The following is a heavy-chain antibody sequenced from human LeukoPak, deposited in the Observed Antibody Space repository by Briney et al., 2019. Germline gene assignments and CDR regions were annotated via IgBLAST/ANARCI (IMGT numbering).Heavy chain of an antibody. CDR2: IYYSGST. CDR1: GGSISSYY. V-gene: IGHV4-59*01. J-gene: IGHJ3*02. CDR3: ARERYSNLLKDYYDSSGYYGDAFDI. Sequence: KPSGTLSLTCTVSGGSISSYYWSWIRQPPGKGLEWVGYIYYSGSTKYNPSLKSRVTISVDTSKNQFSLKLSSVTAADTAVYYCARERYSNLLKDYYDSSGYYGDAFDIWGQGTMVTVSS. D-gene: IGHD3-22*01.